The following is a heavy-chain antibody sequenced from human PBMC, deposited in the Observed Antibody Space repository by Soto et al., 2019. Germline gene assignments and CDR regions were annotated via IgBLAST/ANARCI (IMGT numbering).Heavy chain of an antibody. Sequence: PSETLSLTCTVSADSINSYYWNWIRQPAGKGLEWIGRIYTSGSTNYNPSLKSRLTISADTSKNQLSLKLRSVTAADTAVYYCVRPAAIFGVESWFDSWGQGILVTVSS. V-gene: IGHV4-4*07. CDR1: ADSINSYY. CDR3: VRPAAIFGVESWFDS. J-gene: IGHJ5*01. D-gene: IGHD3-3*01. CDR2: IYTSGST.